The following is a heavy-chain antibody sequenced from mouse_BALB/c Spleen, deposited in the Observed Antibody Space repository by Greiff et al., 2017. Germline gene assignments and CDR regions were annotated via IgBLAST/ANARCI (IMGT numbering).Heavy chain of an antibody. CDR2: ISSGGST. J-gene: IGHJ3*01. CDR3: ERIYDGYFAY. CDR1: GFTFSSYA. Sequence: EVKLVESGGGLVKPGGSLKLSCAASGFTFSSYAMSWVRQTPEKRLEWVASISSGGSTYYPDSVMGRFTISRDNARNILYLQMSSLRSEDTAMYYCERIYDGYFAYWGQGTLVTVSA. V-gene: IGHV5-6-5*01. D-gene: IGHD2-3*01.